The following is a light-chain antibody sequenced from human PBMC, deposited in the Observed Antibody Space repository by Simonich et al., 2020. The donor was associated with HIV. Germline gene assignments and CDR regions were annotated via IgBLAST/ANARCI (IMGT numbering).Light chain of an antibody. Sequence: QSALTQPRSVSGSPGQSVTISCTGNSRDVGAYDYISWYQQHPGKAPKLLIFDVSKWPSGVPDRFSGAKSGNTASLTISGLQTEDEAHYYCCSYAGSYTFVFGEGTKLTVL. CDR3: CSYAGSYTFV. J-gene: IGLJ2*01. V-gene: IGLV2-11*01. CDR2: DVS. CDR1: SRDVGAYDY.